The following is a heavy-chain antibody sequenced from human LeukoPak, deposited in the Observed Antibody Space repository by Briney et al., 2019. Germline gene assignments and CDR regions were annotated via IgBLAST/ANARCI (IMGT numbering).Heavy chain of an antibody. CDR1: GYTFTGYY. CDR2: INPNSGGT. V-gene: IGHV1-2*02. D-gene: IGHD2-15*01. J-gene: IGHJ4*02. CDR3: ARVCGGSCYSFDY. Sequence: ASVKVSCKASGYTFTGYYMHWVRQAPGQGLEWMGWINPNSGGTNYAQKFQGRVTMTRDTSISTAYMELSRLRSEDTAVYYCARVCGGSCYSFDYWGQGTLVTVSS.